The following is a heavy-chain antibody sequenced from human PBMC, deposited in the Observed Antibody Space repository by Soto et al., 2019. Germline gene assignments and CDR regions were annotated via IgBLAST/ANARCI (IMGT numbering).Heavy chain of an antibody. Sequence: SETLSLTCTVSGGSISSGGYYWSWIRQHPGKGLEWIGYIYYSGSTYYNPSLKSRVTISVDTSKNQFSLKLSSVTAADTAVYYCTHLGNSWYFDYWGQGTLVTVSS. CDR2: IYYSGST. V-gene: IGHV4-31*03. D-gene: IGHD2-2*01. J-gene: IGHJ4*02. CDR3: THLGNSWYFDY. CDR1: GGSISSGGYY.